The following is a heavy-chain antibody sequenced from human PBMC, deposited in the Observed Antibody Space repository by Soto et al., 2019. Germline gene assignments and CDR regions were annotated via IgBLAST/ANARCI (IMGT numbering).Heavy chain of an antibody. V-gene: IGHV3-30*18. D-gene: IGHD6-6*01. CDR2: ISYDGADR. CDR3: AKEPSYNYFDP. J-gene: IGHJ5*02. Sequence: QVQLVESGGGVVQPGRSLRLSCAASGFTFSSYGMHWVRQAPGKGLEWMAAISYDGADRYYADSVKGRFTISRDNSKNTLYMQMSSLRPADTAVYYCAKEPSYNYFDPWGQGTLVTVSS. CDR1: GFTFSSYG.